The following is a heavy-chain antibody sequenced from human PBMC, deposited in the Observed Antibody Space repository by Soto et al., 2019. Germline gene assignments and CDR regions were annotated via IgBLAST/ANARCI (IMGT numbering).Heavy chain of an antibody. J-gene: IGHJ3*02. CDR2: IYYSGSS. Sequence: PSETLSLTCAVSGGSISSGGYSWRWIRQPPGKGLEWIGYIYYSGSSYYTPSLKSRVTISLDRSKNQFSLKLSSGTAADTAVYYCARVPARLGAFDIWGQGTMVTVSS. V-gene: IGHV4-30-2*01. D-gene: IGHD2-2*01. CDR1: GGSISSGGYS. CDR3: ARVPARLGAFDI.